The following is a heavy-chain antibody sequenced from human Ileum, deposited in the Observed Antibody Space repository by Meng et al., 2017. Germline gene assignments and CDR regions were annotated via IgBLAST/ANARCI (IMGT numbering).Heavy chain of an antibody. D-gene: IGHD3-22*01. CDR2: IRNTAYGATT. CDR3: ANTFRSDSSFDY. V-gene: IGHV3-15*01. CDR1: GIDFNDAW. Sequence: GESLKISCAASGIDFNDAWMSWVRQAPGKRLEWVGRIRNTAYGATTDYAAPVKGRFTISRDDSKTTVYLQMNSLKTEDTAVYFCANTFRSDSSFDYWGQGTLVTVSS. J-gene: IGHJ4*02.